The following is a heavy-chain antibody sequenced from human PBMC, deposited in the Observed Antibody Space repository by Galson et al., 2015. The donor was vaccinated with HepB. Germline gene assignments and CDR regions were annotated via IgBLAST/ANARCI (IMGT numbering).Heavy chain of an antibody. D-gene: IGHD2-15*01. CDR1: GYTFTSYG. J-gene: IGHJ5*02. V-gene: IGHV1-18*01. CDR2: ISAYNGNT. Sequence: SVKVSCKASGYTFTSYGISWVRQAPGQGLEWMGWISAYNGNTNYAQKLQGRVTMTTDTSTSTAYMELRSLRSDDTAVYYCARDPTLVVVAATGWFDPWGQRTQGTVSS. CDR3: ARDPTLVVVAATGWFDP.